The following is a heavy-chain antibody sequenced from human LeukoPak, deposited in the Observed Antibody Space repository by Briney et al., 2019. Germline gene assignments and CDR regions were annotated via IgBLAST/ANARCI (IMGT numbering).Heavy chain of an antibody. Sequence: PSETLSLTCTVSGGSISSYYWSWIRQPPGRGLGGMGYIYYSGSTNYNPSLKSRVTISVDTSKNQFSLKLSSVTAADTAVYYCAGADRSYYYYYMDVWGKGTTVTVSS. CDR2: IYYSGST. D-gene: IGHD3-10*01. J-gene: IGHJ6*03. CDR3: AGADRSYYYYYMDV. V-gene: IGHV4-59*01. CDR1: GGSISSYY.